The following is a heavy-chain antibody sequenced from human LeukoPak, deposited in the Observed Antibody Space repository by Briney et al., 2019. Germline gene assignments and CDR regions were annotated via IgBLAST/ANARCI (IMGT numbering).Heavy chain of an antibody. D-gene: IGHD4-11*01. V-gene: IGHV3-30*02. CDR2: IRPDGSNK. Sequence: GGSLRLSCVASGFTFSTYAMHWVRQAPGKGLEWVAFIRPDGSNKHYADSVKGRFSISRDNSKNTLYLQMNSLRAEDTAVYYCAREPTVGSGLDPWGQGTLVTVSS. CDR3: AREPTVGSGLDP. CDR1: GFTFSTYA. J-gene: IGHJ5*02.